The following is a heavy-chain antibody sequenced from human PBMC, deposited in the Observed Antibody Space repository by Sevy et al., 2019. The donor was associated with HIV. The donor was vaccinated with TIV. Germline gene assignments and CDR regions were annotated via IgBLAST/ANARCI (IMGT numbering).Heavy chain of an antibody. CDR1: GFTFSSYS. J-gene: IGHJ4*02. D-gene: IGHD1-7*01. CDR2: ISSSSSTI. CDR3: ARDLNWNYVGFDY. Sequence: GGSLRLSCAASGFTFSSYSMNWVRQAPGKGLEWVSYISSSSSTIYYADCVKGRFTISRDNAKNSRYLQMNSLRDEDTDVYYCARDLNWNYVGFDYWGQGTLVTVSS. V-gene: IGHV3-48*02.